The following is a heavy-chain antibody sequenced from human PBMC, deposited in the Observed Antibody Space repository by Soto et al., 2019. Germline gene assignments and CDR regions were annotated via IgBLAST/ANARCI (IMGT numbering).Heavy chain of an antibody. J-gene: IGHJ5*02. V-gene: IGHV4-4*07. Sequence: SETLSLTCAVSGGSMNNYFWSWIRQSAGKGLECIGRIYSSGSTYYNPSLKSRVTMSVDTSKNQFSLRLTSMTAADTAVYYCARGLSAFDPWGQGTLVTVSS. CDR1: GGSMNNYF. CDR2: IYSSGST. CDR3: ARGLSAFDP.